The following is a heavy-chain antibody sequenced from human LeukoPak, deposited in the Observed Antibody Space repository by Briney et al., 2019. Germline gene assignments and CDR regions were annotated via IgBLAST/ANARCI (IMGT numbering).Heavy chain of an antibody. CDR3: AGQGYCSGGSCKPNNWFDP. CDR2: IIPILGIA. Sequence: ASVKVSCKASGGTFSSYTISWVRQAPGQGLEWMGRIIPILGIANYAQKFQGRVTITADKSTSTAYMELSSLRSEDTAVYYCAGQGYCSGGSCKPNNWFDPWGQGTLVTVSS. V-gene: IGHV1-69*02. CDR1: GGTFSSYT. J-gene: IGHJ5*02. D-gene: IGHD2-15*01.